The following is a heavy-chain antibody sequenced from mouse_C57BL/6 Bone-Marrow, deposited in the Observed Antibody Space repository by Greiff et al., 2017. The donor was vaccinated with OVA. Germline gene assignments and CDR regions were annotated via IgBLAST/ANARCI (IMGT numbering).Heavy chain of an antibody. CDR3: TRDGNYGSFDY. Sequence: EVHLVESGEGLVKPGVSLKLSCAASGFTFSSYAMSWVRQTPEKRLEWVAYISSGGDYIYYADTVKGRFTISRDNARNTLYLQMSSLKSEDTAMYYCTRDGNYGSFDYWGQGTTLTVSS. V-gene: IGHV5-9-1*02. CDR2: ISSGGDYI. CDR1: GFTFSSYA. D-gene: IGHD2-1*01. J-gene: IGHJ2*01.